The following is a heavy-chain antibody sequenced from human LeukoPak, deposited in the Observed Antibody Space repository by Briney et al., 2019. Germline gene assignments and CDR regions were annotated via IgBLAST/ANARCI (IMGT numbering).Heavy chain of an antibody. CDR2: IRSKAYGGTT. CDR3: TRELWFGELSN. V-gene: IGHV3-49*04. Sequence: GGSLRLSCTASGFTFGDYAMSWVRQAPGKGLEWVGFIRSKAYGGTTVYAASVKGRFTISRDDSKSIAYLQMNSLKTEDTAVYYCTRELWFGELSNWGQGTLVTVSS. J-gene: IGHJ4*02. CDR1: GFTFGDYA. D-gene: IGHD3-10*01.